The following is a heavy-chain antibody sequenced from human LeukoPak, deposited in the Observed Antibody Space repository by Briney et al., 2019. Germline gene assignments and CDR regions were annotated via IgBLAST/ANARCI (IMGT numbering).Heavy chain of an antibody. J-gene: IGHJ1*01. CDR2: ISNDGTNE. Sequence: HPGRSLRLSCAASRFTFSTYAMHWVRQAPGKGLEWVAGISNDGTNEDHADSVKGRFTISRDNSKNTLYLQMNSLRAEDTAIYYCARDRIAVAGMGAFRHWGQGTLVTVSS. CDR1: RFTFSTYA. V-gene: IGHV3-30-3*01. CDR3: ARDRIAVAGMGAFRH. D-gene: IGHD6-19*01.